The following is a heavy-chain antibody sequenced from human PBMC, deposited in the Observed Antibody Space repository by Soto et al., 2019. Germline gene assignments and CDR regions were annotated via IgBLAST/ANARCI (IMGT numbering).Heavy chain of an antibody. CDR3: AAYSHKGY. CDR1: GFTVSNNY. V-gene: IGHV3-66*01. D-gene: IGHD3-16*01. Sequence: EEQLVESGGDLAQPGGSLRLSCAASGFTVSNNYMSWVRQAPGKGLEWVSLIYSGGSTYYADSVKGRFTISRDSSKNTLYLQMNSLRAEDTAMYYCAAYSHKGYWGQGTLVTVSS. CDR2: IYSGGST. J-gene: IGHJ4*02.